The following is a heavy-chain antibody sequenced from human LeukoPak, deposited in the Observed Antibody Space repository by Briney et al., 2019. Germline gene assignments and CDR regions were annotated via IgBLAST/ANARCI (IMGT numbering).Heavy chain of an antibody. J-gene: IGHJ3*02. Sequence: GASVKVSCKTSAYTFTGYYIHWVRQAPGQGLEWMGWINPNSGNTGYAQKFQGRVTMTRNTSISTAYMELSSLRSEDTAVYYCARGDGTSYYDSSGYYEAFDIWGQGTMVTVSS. CDR2: INPNSGNT. V-gene: IGHV1-8*02. D-gene: IGHD3-22*01. CDR1: AYTFTGYY. CDR3: ARGDGTSYYDSSGYYEAFDI.